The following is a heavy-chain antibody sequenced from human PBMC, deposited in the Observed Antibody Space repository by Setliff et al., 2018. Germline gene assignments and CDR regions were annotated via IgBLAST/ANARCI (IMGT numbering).Heavy chain of an antibody. V-gene: IGHV4-31*02. Sequence: SEILSLTCTVSGGSISSGGYYWSWIRQHPGKGLEWIGYIYYSGSTYYNPSLKSRVTISVDTSKNQFSLKLSSVTAADTAVYYCARDRRIVGARHAFDIWGQGTMVTVS. CDR2: IYYSGST. D-gene: IGHD1-26*01. CDR1: GGSISSGGYY. J-gene: IGHJ3*02. CDR3: ARDRRIVGARHAFDI.